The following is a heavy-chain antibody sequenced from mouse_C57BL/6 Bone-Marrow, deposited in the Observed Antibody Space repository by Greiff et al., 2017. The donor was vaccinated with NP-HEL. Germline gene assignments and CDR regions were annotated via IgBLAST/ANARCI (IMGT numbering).Heavy chain of an antibody. Sequence: QVQLKQPGAELVRPGSSVKLSCKASGYTFTSYWMHWVKQRPIQGLEWIGNIDPSDSETHYNQKFKDKATLTVDKSSRTAYMQLSSLPSEDSAVYYCARAYYYGSSLYYFDYWGQGTTLTVSS. CDR2: IDPSDSET. CDR3: ARAYYYGSSLYYFDY. CDR1: GYTFTSYW. J-gene: IGHJ2*01. V-gene: IGHV1-52*01. D-gene: IGHD1-1*01.